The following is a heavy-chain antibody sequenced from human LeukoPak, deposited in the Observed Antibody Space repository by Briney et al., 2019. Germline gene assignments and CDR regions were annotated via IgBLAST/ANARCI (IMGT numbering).Heavy chain of an antibody. V-gene: IGHV4-31*03. CDR2: IYHSGST. CDR1: GGSISSGGYY. CDR3: ASTCSSTSCYGGWDY. J-gene: IGHJ4*02. Sequence: SETLSLTCTVSGGSISSGGYYWSWIRQHPGKGLEWIGYIYHSGSTYYNPSLKSRVTISVDRSKNQFSLKLSSVTAADTAVYYCASTCSSTSCYGGWDYWGQGTLVTVSS. D-gene: IGHD2-2*01.